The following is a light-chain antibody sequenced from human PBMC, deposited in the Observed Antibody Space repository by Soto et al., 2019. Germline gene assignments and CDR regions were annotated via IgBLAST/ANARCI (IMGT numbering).Light chain of an antibody. Sequence: QSALTQPASVSGSPGQSITISCTGTSSDVGGYDYVAWYQQHPGKAPKLMIYEVSNRPSGVSNRFYGSKSGNTASLTISGLQADDEADYYCSSYTSRSTRVFGGGTKLTVL. CDR1: SSDVGGYDY. CDR2: EVS. V-gene: IGLV2-14*01. J-gene: IGLJ2*01. CDR3: SSYTSRSTRV.